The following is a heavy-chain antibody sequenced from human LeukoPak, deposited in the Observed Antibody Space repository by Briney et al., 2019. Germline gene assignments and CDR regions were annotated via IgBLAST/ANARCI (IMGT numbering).Heavy chain of an antibody. CDR2: IYTSGST. CDR3: ARLTGYSGYDSNYFDY. D-gene: IGHD5-12*01. V-gene: IGHV4-4*09. Sequence: PSETLSLTCTVSGGSISSYYWSWIRQPPGKGLEWIGYIYTSGSTNYNPSLKSRVTISVDTSKNQSSLKLSSVTAADTAVYYCARLTGYSGYDSNYFDYWGQGTLVTVSS. CDR1: GGSISSYY. J-gene: IGHJ4*02.